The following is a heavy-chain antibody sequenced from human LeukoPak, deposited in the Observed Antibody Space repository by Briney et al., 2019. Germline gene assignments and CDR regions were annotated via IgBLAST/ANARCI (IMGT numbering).Heavy chain of an antibody. Sequence: PGGSPRLSCAASGFTFSSYWMSWVRQAPGKGLEWVANIKQDGSEKYYVDSVKGRFTISRDNAKNSLYLQMSSLRSEDTAVYYCARDSISYGSGSHFDYWGQGTLVTVSS. V-gene: IGHV3-7*03. CDR2: IKQDGSEK. CDR1: GFTFSSYW. CDR3: ARDSISYGSGSHFDY. J-gene: IGHJ4*02. D-gene: IGHD3-10*01.